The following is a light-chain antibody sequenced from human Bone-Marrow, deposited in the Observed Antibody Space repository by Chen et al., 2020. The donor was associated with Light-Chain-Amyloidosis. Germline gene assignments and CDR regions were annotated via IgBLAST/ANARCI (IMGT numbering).Light chain of an antibody. V-gene: IGLV3-21*02. CDR3: QVWDRSSDRPV. Sequence: SYVLTQPSSVSVAPGQTATIACGGNNIGSTSVHWYQQTPGQAPLRVVYDDSDLPSGIPERLSGANSGNTATVTISRVEAGDEADYYCQVWDRSSDRPVFGGGTKLTVL. J-gene: IGLJ3*02. CDR2: DDS. CDR1: NIGSTS.